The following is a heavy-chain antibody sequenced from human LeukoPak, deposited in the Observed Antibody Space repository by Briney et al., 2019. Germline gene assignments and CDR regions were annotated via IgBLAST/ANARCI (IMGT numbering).Heavy chain of an antibody. CDR2: INIDGSNT. V-gene: IGHV3-74*01. Sequence: GGALRLSCAASVFTFSIYLMHWVRQAPGKGLVWVSRINIDGSNTSYADSVGGRFTISRDNAKNTLYLQMKSLRDEDTAVYFCARVAAPYDFWSGHFGREDYQYYYDMDVWGQGTTVPVSS. CDR3: ARVAAPYDFWSGHFGREDYQYYYDMDV. CDR1: VFTFSIYL. J-gene: IGHJ6*01. D-gene: IGHD3-3*01.